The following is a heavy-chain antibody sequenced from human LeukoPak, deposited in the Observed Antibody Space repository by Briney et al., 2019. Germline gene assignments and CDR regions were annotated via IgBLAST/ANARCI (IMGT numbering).Heavy chain of an antibody. CDR2: IYSGGST. D-gene: IGHD2-15*01. V-gene: IGHV3-66*01. J-gene: IGHJ4*02. Sequence: GGSLRLSCAASRFTVSSKYMSWVRQAPGKGLEWVSVIYSGGSTYYADSVKGRFTISRDNSKNTLYLQMNSLRAEDTAVYYCASEYCSGCSCYPDFWGQGTLVTVSS. CDR3: ASEYCSGCSCYPDF. CDR1: RFTVSSKY.